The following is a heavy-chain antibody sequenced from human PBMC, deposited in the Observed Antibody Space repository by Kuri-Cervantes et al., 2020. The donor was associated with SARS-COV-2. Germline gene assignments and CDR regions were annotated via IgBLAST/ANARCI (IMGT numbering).Heavy chain of an antibody. J-gene: IGHJ4*02. CDR3: AKDRVGVQDF. Sequence: GASLMISCAASGFNFSRTDMHWVRQAPGKGLEWVAVISHDGKNKKCIASGKGRFTISRDNSQNTLYLHMKSLRSEDTAMYYCAKDRVGVQDFWGQGTLVTVSS. D-gene: IGHD2-21*01. V-gene: IGHV3-30*18. CDR2: ISHDGKNK. CDR1: GFNFSRTD.